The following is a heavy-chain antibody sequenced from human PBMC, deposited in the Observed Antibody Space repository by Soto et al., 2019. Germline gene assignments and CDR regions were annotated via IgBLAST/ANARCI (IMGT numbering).Heavy chain of an antibody. CDR2: INHSGST. CDR1: CGSFSGYY. CDR3: ARGCFKYYDILTRNWFDP. J-gene: IGHJ5*02. V-gene: IGHV4-34*01. D-gene: IGHD3-9*01. Sequence: PSETLSLTCAVYCGSFSGYYWSWIRQPPGKGLEWIGEINHSGSTNYNPSLKSRVTISVDTSKNQFSLKLSSVTAADTAVYYCARGCFKYYDILTRNWFDPWGQGTLVTVSS.